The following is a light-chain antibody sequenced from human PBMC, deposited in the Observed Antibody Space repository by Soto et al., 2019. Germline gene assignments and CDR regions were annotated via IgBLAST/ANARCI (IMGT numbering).Light chain of an antibody. V-gene: IGKV3-15*01. J-gene: IGKJ1*01. CDR1: HSVSSN. CDR3: QQYNNWPIT. Sequence: EIVMTQSPATLSVSPGERATLSCRASHSVSSNLAWYQQKPGQVPRLLIYGASTRATGIPARFSGSGSGTEFTLTISSLQSEDFAVYYCQQYNNWPITFGQGTKVDIK. CDR2: GAS.